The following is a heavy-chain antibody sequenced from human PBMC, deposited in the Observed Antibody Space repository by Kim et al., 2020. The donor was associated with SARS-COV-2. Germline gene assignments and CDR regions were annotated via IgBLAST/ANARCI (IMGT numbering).Heavy chain of an antibody. V-gene: IGHV3-30-3*01. J-gene: IGHJ4*02. D-gene: IGHD2-15*01. CDR2: MSFDGFSK. CDR1: GLYT. Sequence: GGSLRLSCWTSGLYTIHWVRQAPGKGLEWVAAMSFDGFSKYFVDSVKGRFTISRDDSKNAVYLELNSLRDEDSAVYYCATEGGTSGRCGYFDSWGQGTLVTVSS. CDR3: ATEGGTSGRCGYFDS.